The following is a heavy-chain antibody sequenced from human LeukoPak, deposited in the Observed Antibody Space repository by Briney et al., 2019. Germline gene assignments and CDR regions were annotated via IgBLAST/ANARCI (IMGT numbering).Heavy chain of an antibody. V-gene: IGHV3-23*01. CDR3: AKDLRHRTTCNCYGWLDP. Sequence: GGSLRLSCAASGFTFKTFAMSWVRQAPGKGLEWVSAISPTGDNIYYADSVKGRFTISRDNSRNTLYLQMNSLRVEDTAIYYCAKDLRHRTTCNCYGWLDPWGQGTLVNVSS. CDR2: ISPTGDNI. J-gene: IGHJ5*02. D-gene: IGHD2/OR15-2a*01. CDR1: GFTFKTFA.